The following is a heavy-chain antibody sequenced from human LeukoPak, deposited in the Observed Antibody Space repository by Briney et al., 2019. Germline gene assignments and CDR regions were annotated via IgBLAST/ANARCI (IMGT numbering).Heavy chain of an antibody. CDR2: IYYSGST. Sequence: SETLSLTCNVSGDSIKSYYWSWIRQPPGKRLEWIGYIYYSGSTNYNPALNSRVSISIDTYKTQFSLRLRSVTAADTAVYYCARAGRRDGYKSYFDYWGQGTLVTVSS. D-gene: IGHD5-24*01. CDR3: ARAGRRDGYKSYFDY. J-gene: IGHJ4*02. V-gene: IGHV4-59*01. CDR1: GDSIKSYY.